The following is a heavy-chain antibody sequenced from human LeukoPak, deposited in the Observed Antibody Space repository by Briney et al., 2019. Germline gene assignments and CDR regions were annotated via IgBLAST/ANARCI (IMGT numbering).Heavy chain of an antibody. D-gene: IGHD6-13*01. Sequence: ASVKVSCKASGYSFINYGISWVRQAPGQGLEWMGWISVNNGDTNFAQKLQGRVTMTTDTSTSTAYMELRSLRSDDTAVYYCARDSSRWYKDYWGQGTLVTVSS. CDR1: GYSFINYG. J-gene: IGHJ4*02. CDR3: ARDSSRWYKDY. V-gene: IGHV1-18*01. CDR2: ISVNNGDT.